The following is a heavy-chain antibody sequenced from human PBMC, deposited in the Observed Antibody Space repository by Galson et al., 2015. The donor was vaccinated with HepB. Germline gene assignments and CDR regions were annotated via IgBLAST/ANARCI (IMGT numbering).Heavy chain of an antibody. Sequence: ETLSLTCAVDGGAFSGYFWSWIRQPPGKGLEWIGEINYSGTTTSNPSLETRFNLSIDIIKNTFSLKLSSVTAADAAVYYCARTSFHGSGSYEYWGQGILVTVSS. CDR1: GGAFSGYF. J-gene: IGHJ4*02. CDR2: INYSGTT. V-gene: IGHV4-34*01. D-gene: IGHD3-10*01. CDR3: ARTSFHGSGSYEY.